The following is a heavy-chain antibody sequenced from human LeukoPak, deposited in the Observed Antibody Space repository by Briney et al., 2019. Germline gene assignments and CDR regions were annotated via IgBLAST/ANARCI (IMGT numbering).Heavy chain of an antibody. CDR3: ARDWGSSWYRGYFDY. CDR2: IIPIFGTA. V-gene: IGHV1-69*06. CDR1: GYTFTGYY. Sequence: GASVKVSCKASGYTFTGYYMHWVRQAPGQGLEWMGGIIPIFGTANYAQKFQGRVTITADKSTSTAYMELSSLRSEDTAVYYCARDWGSSWYRGYFDYWGQGTLVTVSS. J-gene: IGHJ4*02. D-gene: IGHD6-13*01.